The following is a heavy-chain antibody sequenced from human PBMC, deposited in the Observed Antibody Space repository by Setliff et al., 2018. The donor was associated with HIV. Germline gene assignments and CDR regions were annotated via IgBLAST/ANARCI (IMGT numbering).Heavy chain of an antibody. D-gene: IGHD5-12*01. CDR1: GGSISTSSYY. CDR3: ARLFQWMSYSFDI. Sequence: PSETLSLTCTVSGGSISTSSYYWGWIRQPPGKGLEWIGSIYSSGNTYYSPSLKNRVSMSVDRSRNQFSLKLSSVTAADTAVYYCARLFQWMSYSFDIWSQGTMVTVSS. J-gene: IGHJ3*02. V-gene: IGHV4-39*01. CDR2: IYSSGNT.